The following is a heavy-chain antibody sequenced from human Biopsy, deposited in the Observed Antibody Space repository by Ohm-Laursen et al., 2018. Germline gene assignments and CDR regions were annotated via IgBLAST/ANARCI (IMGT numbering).Heavy chain of an antibody. CDR1: EGTFSNYG. CDR3: ATKLTGYFHH. D-gene: IGHD3-9*01. V-gene: IGHV1-69*06. J-gene: IGHJ1*01. CDR2: NIPILGTG. Sequence: ASVKVSCKAPEGTFSNYGVNWVRQAPGQGLEWLGGNIPILGTGNYAQKFQDRVTVAADTSTSTATMELRSPRSDDTAVYYCATKLTGYFHHWGQGTLVIVSS.